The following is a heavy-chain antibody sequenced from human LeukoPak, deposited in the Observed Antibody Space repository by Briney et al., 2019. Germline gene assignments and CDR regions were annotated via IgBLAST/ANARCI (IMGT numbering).Heavy chain of an antibody. Sequence: PSETLSLTCTVSGGSISSGSYYWGWIRQPPGKGLEWIGSIYYSGSTYYNPSLKSRVTISVDTSKNQFSLKLSSVTAADTAVYYCARSSVVPPLKPFDPWGQGTLVTVSS. CDR1: GGSISSGSYY. D-gene: IGHD3-10*01. V-gene: IGHV4-39*07. CDR3: ARSSVVPPLKPFDP. J-gene: IGHJ5*02. CDR2: IYYSGST.